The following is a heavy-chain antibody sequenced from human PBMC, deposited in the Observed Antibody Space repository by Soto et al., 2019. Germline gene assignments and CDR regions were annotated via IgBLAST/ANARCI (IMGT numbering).Heavy chain of an antibody. CDR3: ARDIHDYGDPRY. D-gene: IGHD4-17*01. V-gene: IGHV1-69*08. CDR1: GGTFSSYT. Sequence: QVQLVQSGAEVKKPGSSVKVSCKASGGTFSSYTISWVRQAPGQGLEWMGRIFPILGIANYAQKFQGRVTITADKSTSTAYMELSSLRSEDTAVYYCARDIHDYGDPRYWGQGTLVTVSS. CDR2: IFPILGIA. J-gene: IGHJ4*02.